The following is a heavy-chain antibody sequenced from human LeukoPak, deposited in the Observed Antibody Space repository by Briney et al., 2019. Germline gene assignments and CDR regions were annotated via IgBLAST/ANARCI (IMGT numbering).Heavy chain of an antibody. CDR2: IYSGGST. CDR1: GFTVSSNY. CDR3: ARDQIEQWLDAFDI. J-gene: IGHJ3*02. D-gene: IGHD6-19*01. Sequence: PGGSLRLSCAASGFTVSSNYMSWVRQAPGKGLEWVSVIYSGGSTYYADSVKGRFTISRDNAKNSLYLQMNSLRAEDTAVYYCARDQIEQWLDAFDIWGQGTMVTVSS. V-gene: IGHV3-53*01.